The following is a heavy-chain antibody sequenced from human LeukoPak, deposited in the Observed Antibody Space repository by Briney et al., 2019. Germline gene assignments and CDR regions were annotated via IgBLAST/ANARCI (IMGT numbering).Heavy chain of an antibody. D-gene: IGHD2-2*01. CDR1: GVTFSKAW. CDR3: AKDRGPPSPDY. J-gene: IGHJ4*02. CDR2: ISGSGGST. Sequence: PGGSLRLSCAASGVTFSKAWMSWVRQAPGKGLEWVSAISGSGGSTYYADSVKGRFTISRDNSKNTLYLQMNSLRAEDTAVYYCAKDRGPPSPDYWGQGTLVTVSS. V-gene: IGHV3-23*01.